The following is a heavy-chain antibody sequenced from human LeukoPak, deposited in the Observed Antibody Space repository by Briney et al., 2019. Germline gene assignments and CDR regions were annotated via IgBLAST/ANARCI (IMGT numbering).Heavy chain of an antibody. CDR2: IYSGGGT. D-gene: IGHD3-22*01. CDR3: ARDRDYYDSSGYHY. V-gene: IGHV3-53*01. Sequence: QAGGSLRLSCAASEFTVSSNYMSWVRQASGKGLEWVSTIYSGGGTYYADSVKGRFTISRDNSKNTLYLQMNSLRAEDTAVYYCARDRDYYDSSGYHYWGQGTLVTVSS. CDR1: EFTVSSNY. J-gene: IGHJ4*02.